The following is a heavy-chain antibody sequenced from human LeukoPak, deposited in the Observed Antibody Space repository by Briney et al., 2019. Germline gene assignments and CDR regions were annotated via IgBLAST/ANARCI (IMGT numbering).Heavy chain of an antibody. CDR3: ARVDLYSSSWRASNWFDP. CDR2: IYYSGST. CDR1: Y. D-gene: IGHD6-13*01. J-gene: IGHJ5*02. Sequence: YWIGWVRQMPGKGLEWIGYIYYSGSTYYNPSLKSRVIISVDTSKNHFTLQLSSVTAADTAVYYCARVDLYSSSWRASNWFDPWGQGTLVSVSS. V-gene: IGHV4-30-4*08.